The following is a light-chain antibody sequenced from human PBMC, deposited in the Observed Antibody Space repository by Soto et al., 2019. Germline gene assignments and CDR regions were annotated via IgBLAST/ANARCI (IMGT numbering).Light chain of an antibody. CDR1: QSVSSN. CDR3: QQYNNWPLT. V-gene: IGKV3-15*01. CDR2: GAS. Sequence: EIVMTQSPATLSVSPGERATLSCRASQSVSSNLAWYQQKLGQAPRLLIYGASTRATDIPARFSGSGSGTEVTLTISSLQSEDYAVYYWQQYNNWPLTFGGGTKVEIK. J-gene: IGKJ4*01.